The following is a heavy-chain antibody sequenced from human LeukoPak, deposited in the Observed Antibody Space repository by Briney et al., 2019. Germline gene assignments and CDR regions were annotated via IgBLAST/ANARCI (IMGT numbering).Heavy chain of an antibody. Sequence: SETLSLTCAVYGGSFSGYYWSWIRQPPGKGLEWIGEINHSGSTNYNPSLKSRVTISVDTSKNQFSLKLSSVTAAGTAVYYCARGAISGGAAAAGYPIDYWGQGTLVTVSS. CDR2: INHSGST. V-gene: IGHV4-34*01. J-gene: IGHJ4*02. D-gene: IGHD6-13*01. CDR1: GGSFSGYY. CDR3: ARGAISGGAAAAGYPIDY.